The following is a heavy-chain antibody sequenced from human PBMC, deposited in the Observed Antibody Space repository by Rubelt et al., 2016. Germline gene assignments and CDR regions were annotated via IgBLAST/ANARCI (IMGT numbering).Heavy chain of an antibody. CDR3: ARVNWGRLDY. Sequence: HSGSTNYNPSLKSRVTISVDRSKNQFSLKLSSVTAADTAVYYCARVNWGRLDYWGQGTLVTVSS. V-gene: IGHV4-30-2*01. CDR2: HSGST. J-gene: IGHJ4*02. D-gene: IGHD7-27*01.